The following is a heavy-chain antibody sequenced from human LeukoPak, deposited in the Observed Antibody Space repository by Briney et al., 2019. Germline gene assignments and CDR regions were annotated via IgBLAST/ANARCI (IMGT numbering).Heavy chain of an antibody. J-gene: IGHJ5*02. V-gene: IGHV4-38-2*02. D-gene: IGHD3-9*01. CDR2: IYHSGST. CDR3: ARELTGDLFDP. CDR1: GYSISSGYY. Sequence: SETLSLTCTVSGYSISSGYYWGWIRQPPGKGLEWIGSIYHSGSTYYNPSLKSRVTISVDTSKNQFSLKLSSVTAADTAVYYCARELTGDLFDPWGQGTLVTVSS.